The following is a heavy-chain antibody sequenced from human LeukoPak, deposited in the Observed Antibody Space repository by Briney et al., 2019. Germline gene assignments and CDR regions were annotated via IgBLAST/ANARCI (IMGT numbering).Heavy chain of an antibody. CDR2: IYYSGST. Sequence: SETLSLTCTVSGGSISSGSYYWGWIRQPPGKGLEWIGNIYYSGSTYYNPSLKSRVSISVDTSKNQFSLKLTSVAAADTAVYYCARAPEYGLYYFDYWGQGTLVTVSS. CDR1: GGSISSGSYY. J-gene: IGHJ4*02. V-gene: IGHV4-39*07. CDR3: ARAPEYGLYYFDY. D-gene: IGHD1-14*01.